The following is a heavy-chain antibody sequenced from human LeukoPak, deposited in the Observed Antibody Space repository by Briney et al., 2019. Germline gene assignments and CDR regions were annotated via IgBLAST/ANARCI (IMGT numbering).Heavy chain of an antibody. Sequence: GSLRLSCAASGFTFSSYAMSWVRQAPGKGLEWAGFIRSKAYGGTTEYAASVKGRFTISRDDSKSIAYLQMNSLKTEDTAVYYCTSSGYSYGYWFDPWGQGTLVTVSS. D-gene: IGHD5-18*01. CDR2: IRSKAYGGTT. V-gene: IGHV3-49*04. CDR1: GFTFSSYA. J-gene: IGHJ5*02. CDR3: TSSGYSYGYWFDP.